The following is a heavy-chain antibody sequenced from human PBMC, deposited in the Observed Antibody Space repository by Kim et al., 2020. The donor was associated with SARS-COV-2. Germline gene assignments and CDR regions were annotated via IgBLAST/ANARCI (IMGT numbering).Heavy chain of an antibody. V-gene: IGHV3-30*19. J-gene: IGHJ6*02. CDR3: TREDRYGHNSAGLDV. CDR1: GFTFPSYA. D-gene: IGHD1-1*01. Sequence: GGSLRLSCAASGFTFPSYAMHWVRQAPGKGLEWVTFISYDGDKKNYADSVKGRFSISRDNSKNTLYLQMDSLRVEDTAVYYCTREDRYGHNSAGLDVWGQGTTVIVSS. CDR2: ISYDGDKK.